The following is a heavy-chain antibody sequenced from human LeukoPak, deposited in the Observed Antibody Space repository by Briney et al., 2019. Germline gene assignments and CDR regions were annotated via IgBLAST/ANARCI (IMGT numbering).Heavy chain of an antibody. J-gene: IGHJ3*02. CDR3: ARDPINTIFGVVDAFDI. CDR2: IYYSGST. Sequence: PSETLSLTCTVSGGSISSGGYYWSWIRQHPGKGLEWIGYIYYSGSTYYNPSLKSRVTISVDTSKNQFSLKLSSVTAADTAVYYCARDPINTIFGVVDAFDIWGQGTMVTVSS. CDR1: GGSISSGGYY. V-gene: IGHV4-31*03. D-gene: IGHD3-3*01.